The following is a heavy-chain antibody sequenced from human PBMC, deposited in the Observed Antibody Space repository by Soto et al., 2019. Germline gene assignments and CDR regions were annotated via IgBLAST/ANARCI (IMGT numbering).Heavy chain of an antibody. J-gene: IGHJ4*02. Sequence: GGSLRLSCAASGFTFSSYAMSWVRQAPGKGLEWVSAISGSGGSTYYADSVKGRFTISRDNSKNTLYLQMNSLRPEDTSVYYCARGGPVASSDYYFDLWGQGTLVTVSS. CDR3: ARGGPVASSDYYFDL. D-gene: IGHD6-19*01. CDR1: GFTFSSYA. CDR2: ISGSGGST. V-gene: IGHV3-23*01.